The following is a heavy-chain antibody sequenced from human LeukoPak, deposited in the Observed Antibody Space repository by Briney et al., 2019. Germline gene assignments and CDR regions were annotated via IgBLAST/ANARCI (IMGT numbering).Heavy chain of an antibody. J-gene: IGHJ4*02. V-gene: IGHV4-59*01. D-gene: IGHD3-3*01. CDR3: ARVARFLEWYPFDY. CDR2: IYYSGST. Sequence: PSETLSLTCTVSGGSISSYYWSWIRQPPGKGLEWIGYIYYSGSTNYNPSLKSRVTISVDTSKNQFSLKLSSVTPADTAVYYCARVARFLEWYPFDYWGQETLFTVSP. CDR1: GGSISSYY.